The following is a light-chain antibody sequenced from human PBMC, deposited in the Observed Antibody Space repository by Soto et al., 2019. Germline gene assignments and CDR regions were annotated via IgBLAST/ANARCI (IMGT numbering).Light chain of an antibody. V-gene: IGLV2-14*01. CDR1: SSDVGGYRY. Sequence: QSALTQPASVSGSPGQSITISCTGTSSDVGGYRYVSWYQQFPDKAPKLMIYEVSNRPSGVSSRFSGSKSGNTASLTISGLQAEDEADYYCSSYTSSAPLVIFGRGTKVTVL. CDR3: SSYTSSAPLVI. CDR2: EVS. J-gene: IGLJ2*01.